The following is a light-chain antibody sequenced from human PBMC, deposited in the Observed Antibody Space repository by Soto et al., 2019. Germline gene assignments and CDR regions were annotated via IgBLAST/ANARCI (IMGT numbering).Light chain of an antibody. J-gene: IGKJ5*01. CDR3: QQYNNWPSIT. CDR2: GAS. V-gene: IGKV3-15*01. CDR1: EGVGSS. Sequence: ETVMTQSTTTLSVSPGERVTLSCRSSEGVGSSLAWYQQKPGQDPRVLIYGASTTAPGIPARFSGSGSGTEFTLTISSLQSEDFAVYYCQQYNNWPSITFGQGTRLEIK.